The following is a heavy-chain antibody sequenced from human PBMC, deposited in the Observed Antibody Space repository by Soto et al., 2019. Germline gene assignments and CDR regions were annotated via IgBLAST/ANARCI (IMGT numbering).Heavy chain of an antibody. CDR1: GFTFSSYA. CDR3: AKGAAARREYYFDY. J-gene: IGHJ4*02. V-gene: IGHV3-23*01. CDR2: ISASGGST. Sequence: PGGSLRLSCAASGFTFSSYAMGWVRQAPGKGLEWISAISASGGSTYYADSVKGRFTISRDNSKNTLFLQMNSLRAEDTALYYCAKGAAARREYYFDYWGQGTLVTVSS. D-gene: IGHD6-13*01.